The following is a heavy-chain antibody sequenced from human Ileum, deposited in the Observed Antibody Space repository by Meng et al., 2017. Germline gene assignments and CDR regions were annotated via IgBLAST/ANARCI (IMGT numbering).Heavy chain of an antibody. CDR2: ISGTGNYI. CDR3: ARDLTLVRGVIPGSDYFYYGMDV. D-gene: IGHD3-10*01. J-gene: IGHJ6*02. Sequence: GESLNISCAASGFIFSTYTMDWVRQAPGKGLEWVAQISGTGNYIFYGHSVRGGFTISRDNAKNSLYLQMNSLRAEDTAVYYCARDLTLVRGVIPGSDYFYYGMDVWGQGTTVTVSS. CDR1: GFIFSTYT. V-gene: IGHV3-21*01.